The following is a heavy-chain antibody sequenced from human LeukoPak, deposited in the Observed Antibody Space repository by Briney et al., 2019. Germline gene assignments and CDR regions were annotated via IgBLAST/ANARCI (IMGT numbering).Heavy chain of an antibody. J-gene: IGHJ4*02. CDR2: ISGSGGSP. CDR1: GFTFSSNG. Sequence: GGSLRLSCAASGFTFSSNGMSWVRQAPGRGLEWVSVISGSGGSPDYTDSVKGRFTISRDNSKNTLYLQMNSLRAEDTAVYYCAKGGKTIMCPTSCYDYWGQGTLVPVSS. D-gene: IGHD2-2*01. V-gene: IGHV3-23*01. CDR3: AKGGKTIMCPTSCYDY.